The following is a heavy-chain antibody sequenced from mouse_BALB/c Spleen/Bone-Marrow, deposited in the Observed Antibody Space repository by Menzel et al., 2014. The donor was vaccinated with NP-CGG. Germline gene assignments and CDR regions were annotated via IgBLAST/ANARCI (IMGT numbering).Heavy chain of an antibody. Sequence: VQLVESGPGLVAPSQSLSITCTVSGLSLTGYAVNWVRQPPGKGLEWLGMIWGDGSTDYNSVLKSRLSISKDNSKSQVFLKMNSLQTDDTARYYCARDGYDYAMDYWGQGTSVTVSS. CDR2: IWGDGST. J-gene: IGHJ4*01. CDR3: ARDGYDYAMDY. CDR1: GLSLTGYA. V-gene: IGHV2-6-7*01. D-gene: IGHD2-2*01.